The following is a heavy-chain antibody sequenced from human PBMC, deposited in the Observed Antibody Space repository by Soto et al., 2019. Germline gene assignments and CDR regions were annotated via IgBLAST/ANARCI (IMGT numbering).Heavy chain of an antibody. CDR3: AARPLLPGAP. D-gene: IGHD3-22*01. CDR1: GFTFTGND. V-gene: IGHV3-53*01. CDR2: LYSSGST. Sequence: EVQLVESGGGLSQPGGSLRLSCAASGFTFTGNDMNWVRQAPGKGLEWVSLLYSSGSTYYADSVKGRFTISRDNSNNTLYLQMSSLRAEDTAVYYCAARPLLPGAPWGQGTMVIVSS. J-gene: IGHJ3*01.